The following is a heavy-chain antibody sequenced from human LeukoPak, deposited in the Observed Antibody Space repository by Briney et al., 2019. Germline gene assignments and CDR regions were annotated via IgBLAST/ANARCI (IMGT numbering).Heavy chain of an antibody. CDR3: AADGKNSRGWYSYFDY. V-gene: IGHV1-58*02. J-gene: IGHJ4*02. Sequence: SVKVSCKASGFTFTSSAMQWVRQARGQRLEWIGWIVVGSGNTNYAQKFQERVTITRDMSTSTAYMELSSLRSEDTAVYYCAADGKNSRGWYSYFDYWGQGTLVTVSS. CDR1: GFTFTSSA. D-gene: IGHD6-19*01. CDR2: IVVGSGNT.